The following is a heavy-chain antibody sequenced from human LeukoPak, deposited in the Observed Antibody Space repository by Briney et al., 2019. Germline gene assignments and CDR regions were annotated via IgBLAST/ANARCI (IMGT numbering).Heavy chain of an antibody. CDR1: GFTFSSYA. CDR2: ISGSGGST. CDR3: AKSLYYDILTGDYCMDV. J-gene: IGHJ6*02. D-gene: IGHD3-9*01. V-gene: IGHV3-23*01. Sequence: GGSLRLSCAASGFTFSSYAMSWVRQAPGKGLEWVSAISGSGGSTYYADSVKGRFTISRDNSKNTLYLQMNSLRAEDTAVYYCAKSLYYDILTGDYCMDVWGQGTTVTVSS.